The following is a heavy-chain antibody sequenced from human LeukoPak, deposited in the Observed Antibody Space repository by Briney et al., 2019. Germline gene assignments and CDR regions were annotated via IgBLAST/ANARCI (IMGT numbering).Heavy chain of an antibody. CDR1: GGSITSYY. V-gene: IGHV4-59*01. CDR3: ARWYYDSSGYRYFDC. D-gene: IGHD3-22*01. J-gene: IGHJ4*02. Sequence: RPSETLSLTCTVSGGSITSYYWTWIRQPPGKGLEWIGYIHYSGTTNSNPSLRGRVTTSIDTSNNQFSLRLSSVTAADTAVYYCARWYYDSSGYRYFDCWGQGTLVTVSS. CDR2: IHYSGTT.